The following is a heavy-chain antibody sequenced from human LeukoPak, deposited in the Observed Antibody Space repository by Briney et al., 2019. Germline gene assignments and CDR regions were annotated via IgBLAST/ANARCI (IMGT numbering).Heavy chain of an antibody. D-gene: IGHD2-2*01. V-gene: IGHV3-23*01. CDR1: GFTFSSYA. Sequence: GGSLRLSCAASGFTFSSYAMSWVRQAPGKGLEWVSAIRGSGGTTYYADSVKGRFTISRDNSKNTLYLQMNSLRAEDTAVYYCARARYCSSISCRDAFDIWGQGTMVTVSS. CDR2: IRGSGGTT. J-gene: IGHJ3*02. CDR3: ARARYCSSISCRDAFDI.